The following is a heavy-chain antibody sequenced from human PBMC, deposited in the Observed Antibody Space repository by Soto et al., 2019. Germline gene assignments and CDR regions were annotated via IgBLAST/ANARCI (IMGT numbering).Heavy chain of an antibody. D-gene: IGHD3-22*01. Sequence: ETLSLTCTVSGGSIRDYYWGWIRQSPGMGLDWIGYIYYTGTTKYNPSLKSRVTISVYSSKNQFSLKLDSVTAADTAVYYCARLGGYYQAFDSWGQGTLVTVSS. CDR3: ARLGGYYQAFDS. V-gene: IGHV4-59*08. CDR2: IYYTGTT. CDR1: GGSIRDYY. J-gene: IGHJ4*02.